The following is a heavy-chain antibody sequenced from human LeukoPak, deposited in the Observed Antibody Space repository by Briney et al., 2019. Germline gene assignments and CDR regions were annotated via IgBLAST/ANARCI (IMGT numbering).Heavy chain of an antibody. CDR3: ARGASWVSPGGFDY. D-gene: IGHD2-21*01. V-gene: IGHV1-69*05. CDR2: IIPIFGTA. CDR1: GGTFSSYA. J-gene: IGHJ4*02. Sequence: GASVKVSCKASGGTFSSYAISWVRQAPGQGLEWMGGIIPIFGTANYAQKFQGRVTITTDESTSTAYMELSSLRSEDTAVYYCARGASWVSPGGFDYWGQGTLVTVSS.